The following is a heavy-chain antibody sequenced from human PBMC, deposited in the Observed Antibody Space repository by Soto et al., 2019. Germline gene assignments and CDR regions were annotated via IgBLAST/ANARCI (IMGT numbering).Heavy chain of an antibody. J-gene: IGHJ3*01. CDR3: AKDWSGGASDV. CDR2: ISGSGGST. CDR1: GFSFSVFA. Sequence: EVDLLESGGGLAQPGGSRRLSCAASGFSFSVFAMTWVRQAPGKGLEWVSRISGSGGSTYYADSVKGRFTISRDNSKNMLYLQMNSLRGEDTAVYYCAKDWSGGASDVWGQGTMV. D-gene: IGHD3-16*01. V-gene: IGHV3-23*01.